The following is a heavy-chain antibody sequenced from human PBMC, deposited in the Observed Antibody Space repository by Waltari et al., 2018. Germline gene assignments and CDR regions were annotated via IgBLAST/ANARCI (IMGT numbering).Heavy chain of an antibody. CDR2: SKSKSDGGTV. D-gene: IGHD2-15*01. CDR3: TTDAVVAIGGIFDY. Sequence: EVPLVASGGCLVQPGGYLRRSRAAPGFPCANALLRWVRQAPGKGLELVGRSKSKSDGGTVDYAAPVKGRCTISRDDSKNELYLQVNSLKTEDTAVYYCTTDAVVAIGGIFDYWGQGTLVSVSS. J-gene: IGHJ4*02. CDR1: GFPCANAL. V-gene: IGHV3-15*01.